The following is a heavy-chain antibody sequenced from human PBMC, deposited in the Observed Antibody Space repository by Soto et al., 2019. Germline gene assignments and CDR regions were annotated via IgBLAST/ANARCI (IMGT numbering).Heavy chain of an antibody. CDR3: ARDGLDIVVVPAAIGYYYMDV. CDR2: ISSSSSYI. CDR1: GFTFSSYS. D-gene: IGHD2-2*03. Sequence: GGSLRLSCAASGFTFSSYSMNWVRQAPGKGLEWVSSISSSSSYIYYADSVKGRFTISRDNAKNSLYLQMNSLRAEDTAVYYCARDGLDIVVVPAAIGYYYMDVWGKGTTVTVSS. V-gene: IGHV3-21*01. J-gene: IGHJ6*03.